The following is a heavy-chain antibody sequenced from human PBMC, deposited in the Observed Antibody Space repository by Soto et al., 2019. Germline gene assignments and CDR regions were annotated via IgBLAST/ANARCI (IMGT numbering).Heavy chain of an antibody. V-gene: IGHV3-7*01. J-gene: IGHJ4*02. CDR3: AREGYYYDSSGYYYGYYFDY. Sequence: GGSLRLSCAASGFTFSSYWMSWVRQAPGKGLEWVANIEQDGSEKYYVDSVKGRFTISRDNAKNSLYLQMNSLRAEDTAVYYCAREGYYYDSSGYYYGYYFDYWGQGTLVTVSS. D-gene: IGHD3-22*01. CDR2: IEQDGSEK. CDR1: GFTFSSYW.